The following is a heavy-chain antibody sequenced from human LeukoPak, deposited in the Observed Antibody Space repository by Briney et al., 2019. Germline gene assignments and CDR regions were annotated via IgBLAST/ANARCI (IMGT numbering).Heavy chain of an antibody. V-gene: IGHV3-74*01. CDR2: INSDGSST. CDR1: GFTFSSYW. D-gene: IGHD5-18*01. J-gene: IGHJ6*03. CDR3: ARVKSGYSYGPHYYYYYYMDV. Sequence: GGSLRLSCAASGFTFSSYWMHWVRQAPGKGLVWVSRINSDGSSTSYADSVKGRFTISRDNAKNSLYLQMNSLRAEDTAVYYCARVKSGYSYGPHYYYYYYMDVWGKGTTVTVSS.